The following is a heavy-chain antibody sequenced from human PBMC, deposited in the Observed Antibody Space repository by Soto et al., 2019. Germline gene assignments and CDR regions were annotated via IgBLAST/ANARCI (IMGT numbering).Heavy chain of an antibody. CDR2: IWYDGSNK. D-gene: IGHD3-10*01. CDR3: ARDYGVFWFDP. V-gene: IGHV3-33*01. CDR1: GFTFSSYG. Sequence: PGGSLRLSCAASGFTFSSYGMHWVRQAPGKGLEWVAVIWYDGSNKYYADSVKGRFTISRDNSKNTLYLQMNSLRAEDTAVYYCARDYGVFWFDPWGQGTLVTVSS. J-gene: IGHJ5*02.